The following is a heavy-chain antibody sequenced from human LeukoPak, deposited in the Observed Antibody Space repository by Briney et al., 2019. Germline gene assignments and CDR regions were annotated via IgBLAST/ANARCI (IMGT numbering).Heavy chain of an antibody. J-gene: IGHJ4*02. CDR2: LFYTGNT. D-gene: IGHD5/OR15-5a*01. CDR1: GGSINTGDYY. CDR3: ARENIVSTRDFDY. Sequence: PSETLSLTCTVSGGSINTGDYYWTWIRQPPGKGLEWVGSLFYTGNTYYNPSLKTPVTISIDTSKNQFSLKLSSVTAADTAVYYCARENIVSTRDFDYWGQGTLVTVSS. V-gene: IGHV4-39*07.